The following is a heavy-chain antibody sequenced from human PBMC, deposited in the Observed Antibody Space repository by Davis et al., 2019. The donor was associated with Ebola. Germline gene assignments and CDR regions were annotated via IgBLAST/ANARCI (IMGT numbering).Heavy chain of an antibody. V-gene: IGHV3-23*01. J-gene: IGHJ4*02. CDR2: IGGIDGAT. Sequence: GESLKISCAASGFTFSIYAMSWVRQAPGKGLEWVSVIGGIDGATYYADSVKGRFTISRDNSRNTLYLQMNSLTADDTAVYYCAKGGAVSSQSSGRGYFDSWGQGTLATVSS. CDR3: AKGGAVSSQSSGRGYFDS. CDR1: GFTFSIYA. D-gene: IGHD6-13*01.